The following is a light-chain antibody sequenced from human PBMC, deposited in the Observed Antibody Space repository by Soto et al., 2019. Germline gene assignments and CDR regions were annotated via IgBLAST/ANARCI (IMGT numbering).Light chain of an antibody. V-gene: IGKV1-8*01. CDR3: QQYYSYPLT. J-gene: IGKJ4*01. Sequence: AIRMTHSPSSLSASTGDRVTITCRASQGISSYLAWYQQKPGKAPKLLIYAASTLQSGVPSRFSGSGSGTDLTLTISCLQSEDFATYYCQQYYSYPLTFGGGTKVEIK. CDR2: AAS. CDR1: QGISSY.